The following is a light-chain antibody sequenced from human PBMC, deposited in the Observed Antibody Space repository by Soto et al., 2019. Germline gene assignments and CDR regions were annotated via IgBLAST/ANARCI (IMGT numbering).Light chain of an antibody. CDR2: DAS. V-gene: IGKV3-11*01. Sequence: DMGFPRSRATLPLSPWERATLSCWAIQCGSSYLAWYQQKPGQAPRLLIYDASSRATGIPARFSGIGSGTGVSLSISSLVPEDFALYYCQKRSKWRPGITFGQGTKVDI. CDR3: QKRSKWRPGIT. J-gene: IGKJ1*01. CDR1: QCGSSY.